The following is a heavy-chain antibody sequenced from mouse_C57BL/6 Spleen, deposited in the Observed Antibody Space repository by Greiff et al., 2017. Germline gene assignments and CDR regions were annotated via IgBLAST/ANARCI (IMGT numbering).Heavy chain of an antibody. CDR2: IYPGDGDT. D-gene: IGHD1-1*01. Sequence: QVQLQQSGPELVKPGASVKISCKASGYAFSSSWMNWVKQRPGKGLEWIGRIYPGDGDTNYNGKFKGKATLTADKSSSTAYMQLSSLKSEDSAVYFCARRDYGSSPGAMDYWGQGTSVTVSS. CDR1: GYAFSSSW. J-gene: IGHJ4*01. CDR3: ARRDYGSSPGAMDY. V-gene: IGHV1-82*01.